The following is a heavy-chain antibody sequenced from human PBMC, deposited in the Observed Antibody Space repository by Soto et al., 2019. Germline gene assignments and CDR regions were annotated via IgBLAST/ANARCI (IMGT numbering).Heavy chain of an antibody. J-gene: IGHJ4*02. D-gene: IGHD6-19*01. Sequence: EVQLVESGGGLVQPGGSLRVSCAASGFTLSSYSMHWVRQAPGKGLEWVSYIRGSGGTIYYADSVKGRFTISRDNAKNSLSVQMNSLRDEDTAVYFCARETGLSSSGWSYYFDFWGQGTRVTVSS. CDR1: GFTLSSYS. CDR2: IRGSGGTI. V-gene: IGHV3-48*02. CDR3: ARETGLSSSGWSYYFDF.